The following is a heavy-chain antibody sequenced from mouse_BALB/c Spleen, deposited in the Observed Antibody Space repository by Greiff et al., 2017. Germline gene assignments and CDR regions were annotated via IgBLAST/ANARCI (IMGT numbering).Heavy chain of an antibody. D-gene: IGHD2-12*01. V-gene: IGHV5-17*02. CDR1: GFTFSSFG. CDR3: ARSLYDDAMDY. CDR2: ISSGSSTI. J-gene: IGHJ4*01. Sequence: EVQRVESGGGLVQPGGSRKLSCAASGFTFSSFGMHWVRQAPEKGLEWVAYISSGSSTIYYADTVKGRFTISRDNPKNNLFLQMTSLRSEDTAMYYCARSLYDDAMDYWGQGTSVTVSS.